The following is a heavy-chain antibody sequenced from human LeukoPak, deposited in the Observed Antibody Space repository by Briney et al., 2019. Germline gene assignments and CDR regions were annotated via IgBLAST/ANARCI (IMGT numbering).Heavy chain of an antibody. Sequence: GRSLRLSCAASGFTFSSYAMHWVRQAPGKGLEWVAVISYDGSNKYYADSVKGRFTISRDNSKNTLYLQMNSLRAEDTAVYYCAKDLSGYCSSTSCYDLAAFDIWGQGTMVTVSS. J-gene: IGHJ3*02. D-gene: IGHD2-2*03. CDR3: AKDLSGYCSSTSCYDLAAFDI. CDR2: ISYDGSNK. CDR1: GFTFSSYA. V-gene: IGHV3-30-3*01.